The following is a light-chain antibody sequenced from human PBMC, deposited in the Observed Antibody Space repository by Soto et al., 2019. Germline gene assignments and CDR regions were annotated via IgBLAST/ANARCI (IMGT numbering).Light chain of an antibody. J-gene: IGKJ1*01. CDR3: QQYEDIPWT. CDR2: DAS. CDR1: QDINNY. V-gene: IGKV1-33*01. Sequence: DIQMTQSPSSLSASVGDSVTITCQASQDINNYLNWYQQKPGNAPKLLIYDASNLETGVPSRFSGSGSGPDFPFTIGSLQPEDIATYYCQQYEDIPWTFGHGTKVQIK.